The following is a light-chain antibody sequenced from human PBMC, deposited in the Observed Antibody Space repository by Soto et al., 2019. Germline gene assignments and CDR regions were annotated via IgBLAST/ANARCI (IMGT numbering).Light chain of an antibody. J-gene: IGKJ4*01. Sequence: DIQMTQSPASLSASVEDRVTITCRASQTVRTYLNWYQQKPGKAPKLLIYGASTLQTGVPSRFSGSGSGTDFTLTISSLQSEDFATYYCQQYYSHPPLTFGGGTKVDI. CDR3: QQYYSHPPLT. V-gene: IGKV1-39*01. CDR2: GAS. CDR1: QTVRTY.